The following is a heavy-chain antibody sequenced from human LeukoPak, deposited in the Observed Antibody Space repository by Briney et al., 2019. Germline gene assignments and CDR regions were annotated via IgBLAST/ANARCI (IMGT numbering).Heavy chain of an antibody. CDR3: ARDRVLGSGSSDY. J-gene: IGHJ4*02. V-gene: IGHV3-74*01. CDR2: IRGDGGDT. CDR1: GFTFSDHW. Sequence: GGSLRLSCTASGFTFSDHWMRWVRQVPGKGLVWVSRIRGDGGDTNHADSVKGRFIISRDNPKNTLYLQMNSLTAEDTAVYYCARDRVLGSGSSDYWGQGTLVTVSS. D-gene: IGHD3-10*01.